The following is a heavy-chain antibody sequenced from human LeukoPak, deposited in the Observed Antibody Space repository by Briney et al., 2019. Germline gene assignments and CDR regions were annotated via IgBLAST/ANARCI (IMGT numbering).Heavy chain of an antibody. CDR1: GFTFDDYG. J-gene: IGHJ4*02. CDR3: AKDREKILWFGELVPFDY. D-gene: IGHD3-10*01. CDR2: INWNGGST. Sequence: GGSLRLSCAASGFTFDDYGMSWVRQAPGKGLEWVSGINWNGGSTGYADSVKGRFTISRDNSKNTLYLQMNSLRAEDTAVYYCAKDREKILWFGELVPFDYWGQGTLVTVSS. V-gene: IGHV3-20*04.